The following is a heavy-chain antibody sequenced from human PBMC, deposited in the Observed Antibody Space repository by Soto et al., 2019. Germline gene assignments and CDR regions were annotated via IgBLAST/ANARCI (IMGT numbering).Heavy chain of an antibody. J-gene: IGHJ4*02. D-gene: IGHD3-16*01. CDR1: GGPINSSNYY. CDR2: ISYSGTT. CDR3: LVGDPFTTGPSRHF. V-gene: IGHV4-39*01. Sequence: SETLSLTCTVSGGPINSSNYYWGWIRQPPGKGLDWVGSISYSGTTYYNPSLKSRVTISVDTSKNQFSLKLRSVTAADTAVYFCLVGDPFTTGPSRHFWGQGTLVTVSS.